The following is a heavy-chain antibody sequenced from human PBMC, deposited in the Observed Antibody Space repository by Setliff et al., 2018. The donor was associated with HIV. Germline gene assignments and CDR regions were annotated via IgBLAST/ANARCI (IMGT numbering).Heavy chain of an antibody. D-gene: IGHD5-18*01. Sequence: GASVKVSCKASGYTFTSYGISWVRQAPGQGLEWMAWISTYNGNTKYAQKLQGRVTVTTDTSTSTVYMELRSLRSDDTAVYYCAALLYSYGKKPDSFDYWGQGTLVTVSS. V-gene: IGHV1-18*01. CDR1: GYTFTSYG. CDR3: AALLYSYGKKPDSFDY. J-gene: IGHJ4*02. CDR2: ISTYNGNT.